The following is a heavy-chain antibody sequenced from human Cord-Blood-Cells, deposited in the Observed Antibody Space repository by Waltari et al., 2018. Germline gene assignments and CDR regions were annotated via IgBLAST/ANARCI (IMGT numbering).Heavy chain of an antibody. V-gene: IGHV3-23*01. D-gene: IGHD2-2*02. Sequence: EVQLLESGGGLVQPGGSLRLSCAASGFTFSSYAMSWVRQAPGKGLEWVFAISGIGGSTYYADSVKGRFTISRDNSKNTLYLQMNSLRAEDTAVYYCAKVGGVPAAILIHFDYWGQGTLVTVSS. J-gene: IGHJ4*02. CDR1: GFTFSSYA. CDR3: AKVGGVPAAILIHFDY. CDR2: ISGIGGST.